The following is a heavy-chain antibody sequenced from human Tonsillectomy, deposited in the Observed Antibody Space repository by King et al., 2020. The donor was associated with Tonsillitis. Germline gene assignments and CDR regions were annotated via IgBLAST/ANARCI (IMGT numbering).Heavy chain of an antibody. J-gene: IGHJ6*02. Sequence: QLVQSGGGLVKPGGSLRLSCAASGFTFSSYSMNWVRQSPGKGLEWVSSISSSSSYIYYADSVKGRFAISRENAKHSLYMQMNSLRAEDTAVYYCARYCSGGSCYPYYYGMYVWGQGTTVTVSS. CDR3: ARYCSGGSCYPYYYGMYV. D-gene: IGHD2-15*01. V-gene: IGHV3-21*01. CDR2: ISSSSSYI. CDR1: GFTFSSYS.